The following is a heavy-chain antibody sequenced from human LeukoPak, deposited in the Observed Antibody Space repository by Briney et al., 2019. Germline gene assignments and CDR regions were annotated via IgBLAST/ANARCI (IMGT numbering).Heavy chain of an antibody. V-gene: IGHV4-4*02. CDR1: GGSISSSNW. CDR3: ARFAFWSGYYYFDY. Sequence: PSGTLSLTCAVSGGSISSSNWWSWVRQPPGKGLEWIGEIYHSGSTNYNPSLKSRVTISVDTSKNQFSLKLSSVTAADTAVYYCARFAFWSGYYYFDYWGQGTLVTVSS. J-gene: IGHJ4*02. D-gene: IGHD3-3*01. CDR2: IYHSGST.